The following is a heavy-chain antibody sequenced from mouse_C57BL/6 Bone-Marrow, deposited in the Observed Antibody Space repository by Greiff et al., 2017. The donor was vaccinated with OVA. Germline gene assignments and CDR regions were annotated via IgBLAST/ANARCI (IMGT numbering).Heavy chain of an antibody. D-gene: IGHD1-1*01. CDR1: GFNFKDDY. Sequence: EVQLQQSGAELVRPGASVKLSCTASGFNFKDDYMHWVKQRPEQGLEWIGWIDPENGDTEYASKFQGKATITADTSSNTAYLQLSSLTSEDTAVYYCTVVFYYSDSSENYFDYWGQGTTLTVSS. CDR2: IDPENGDT. J-gene: IGHJ2*01. V-gene: IGHV14-4*01. CDR3: TVVFYYSDSSENYFDY.